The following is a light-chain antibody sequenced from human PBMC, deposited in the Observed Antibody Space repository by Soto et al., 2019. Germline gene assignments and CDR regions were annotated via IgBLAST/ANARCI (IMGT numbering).Light chain of an antibody. J-gene: IGKJ5*01. Sequence: EIVLTQSPATLSLSPGERATLSCRASQSVRSNLAWYQQKPGQPPRLVISGASTRAPGIPDRFSGSGSGTDFTLTISRLEPEDFAVYYCQQYGNSPITFGQGTRLEIK. CDR1: QSVRSN. CDR3: QQYGNSPIT. CDR2: GAS. V-gene: IGKV3-20*01.